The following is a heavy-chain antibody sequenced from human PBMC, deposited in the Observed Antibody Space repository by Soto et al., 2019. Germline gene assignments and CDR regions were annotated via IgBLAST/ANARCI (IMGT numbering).Heavy chain of an antibody. CDR1: GGTFSSYA. D-gene: IGHD3-22*01. J-gene: IGHJ6*02. CDR2: IIPIFGTA. V-gene: IGHV1-69*01. CDR3: ARGGYYYDSSGYYRGGYYYYGMDV. Sequence: QVQLVQSGAEVKKPGSSVKVSCKASGGTFSSYAISWVRQAPGQGLEWMGGIIPIFGTANYAQKFQGRVTITADESTSTAYMELSSLRSEDTAVYYCARGGYYYDSSGYYRGGYYYYGMDVWGQGTTVTASS.